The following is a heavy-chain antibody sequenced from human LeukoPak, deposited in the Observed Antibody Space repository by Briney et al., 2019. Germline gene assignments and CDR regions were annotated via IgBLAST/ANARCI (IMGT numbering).Heavy chain of an antibody. CDR3: ARNYYESSAYYYFDY. CDR2: IYSGGST. J-gene: IGHJ4*02. CDR1: GFTVSSNY. V-gene: IGHV3-66*01. Sequence: GGSLRLSCAASGFTVSSNYMTWVRQAPGKGLEWVSVIYSGGSTNYADTVKGRFTISRDNSKNTLYLQMNSLRAEDTAVYYCARNYYESSAYYYFDYWGQGTLVTVSS. D-gene: IGHD3-22*01.